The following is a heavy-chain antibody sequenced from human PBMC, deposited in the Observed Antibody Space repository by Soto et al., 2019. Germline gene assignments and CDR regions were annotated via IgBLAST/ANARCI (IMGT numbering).Heavy chain of an antibody. D-gene: IGHD3-3*01. Sequence: SETLSLTCAVSGYSISSGYYWGWIRQPPGKGLEWIGSIYHSGSTDYNTSLKSRVTISVDTSKNQFSLKLSSVTAADTDVDYCESAGVTIFGVVIYYYGMDVWGQGTTVTVSS. CDR1: GYSISSGYY. V-gene: IGHV4-38-2*01. CDR3: ESAGVTIFGVVIYYYGMDV. CDR2: IYHSGST. J-gene: IGHJ6*02.